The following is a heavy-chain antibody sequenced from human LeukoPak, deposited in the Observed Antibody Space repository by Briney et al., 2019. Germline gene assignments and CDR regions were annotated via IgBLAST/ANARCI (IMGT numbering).Heavy chain of an antibody. D-gene: IGHD5-18*01. CDR1: GFTFDDYA. Sequence: GGSLRLSCAASGFTFDDYAMHWARQAPGKGLEWVSGISWNSGSIGYADSVKGRFTISRDNAKNSLYLQMNSLRAEDTALYYCARGPFYSYWDYYYYYMDVWGKGTTVTISS. CDR3: ARGPFYSYWDYYYYYMDV. J-gene: IGHJ6*03. V-gene: IGHV3-9*01. CDR2: ISWNSGSI.